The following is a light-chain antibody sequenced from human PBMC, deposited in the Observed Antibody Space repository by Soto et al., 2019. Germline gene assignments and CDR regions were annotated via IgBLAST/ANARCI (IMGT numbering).Light chain of an antibody. V-gene: IGKV3-20*01. CDR1: QSVSSRY. J-gene: IGKJ1*01. Sequence: ILLTQAPGTLSLSPGERATLSCRASQSVSSRYLAWYQLKLGQAPRLLIYGASSTATGIPDRLSGSGSGTDFTLTISRLEPEDFAVYYCQQYGNSPTFGQGTKVDIK. CDR2: GAS. CDR3: QQYGNSPT.